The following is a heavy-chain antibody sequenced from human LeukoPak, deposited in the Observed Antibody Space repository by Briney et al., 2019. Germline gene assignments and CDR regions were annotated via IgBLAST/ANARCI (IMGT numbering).Heavy chain of an antibody. Sequence: PGGALRLSCAASGFTFSSYGMHWVLQAPGKGLEWVAFIRYHGSNKYYADSVKGRFTISRDNSKNTLYLQMNSLRAEDTAVYYCAPLVAATRLSWFDPWGQGTLVTVSS. V-gene: IGHV3-30*02. CDR1: GFTFSSYG. J-gene: IGHJ5*02. CDR3: APLVAATRLSWFDP. D-gene: IGHD2-15*01. CDR2: IRYHGSNK.